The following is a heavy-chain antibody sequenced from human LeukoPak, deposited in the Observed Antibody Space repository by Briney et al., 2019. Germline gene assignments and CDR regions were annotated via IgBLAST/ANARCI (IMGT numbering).Heavy chain of an antibody. CDR3: ARVIAAAGTGSVDP. J-gene: IGHJ5*02. CDR1: GGSISSSSYY. Sequence: SETLSLTCTVSGGSISSSSYYWGWIRQPPGKGLEWIGSIYYSGSTYYNPSLKSRVTISVDTSKNQFSLKLSSVTAADTAVYYCARVIAAAGTGSVDPWGQGTLVTVSS. CDR2: IYYSGST. V-gene: IGHV4-39*07. D-gene: IGHD6-13*01.